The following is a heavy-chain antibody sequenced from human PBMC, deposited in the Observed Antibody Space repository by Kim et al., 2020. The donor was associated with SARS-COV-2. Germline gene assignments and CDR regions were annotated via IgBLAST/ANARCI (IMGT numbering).Heavy chain of an antibody. V-gene: IGHV3-30-3*01. CDR2: ISYDGSNK. CDR1: GFTFSSYA. J-gene: IGHJ3*02. Sequence: GGSLRLSCAASGFTFSSYAMHWVRQAPGKGLEWVAVISYDGSNKYYADSVKGRFTISRDNSKNTLYLQMNSLRAEDTAVYYCARELIATYAFDIWGQGTMVTVSS. CDR3: ARELIATYAFDI.